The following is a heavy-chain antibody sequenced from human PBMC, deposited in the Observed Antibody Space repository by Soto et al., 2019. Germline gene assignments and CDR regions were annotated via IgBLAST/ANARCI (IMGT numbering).Heavy chain of an antibody. CDR2: INHSGST. CDR1: GGSFSGYY. CDR3: ARLGYYDSSENFDY. Sequence: KPSETLSLTCAVYGGSFSGYYWSWIRQPPGKGLEWIGEINHSGSTNYNPSLKSRVTISVDTSKNQFSLKLSSVTAADTAVYYCARLGYYDSSENFDYWGQGTLVTV. D-gene: IGHD3-22*01. V-gene: IGHV4-34*01. J-gene: IGHJ4*02.